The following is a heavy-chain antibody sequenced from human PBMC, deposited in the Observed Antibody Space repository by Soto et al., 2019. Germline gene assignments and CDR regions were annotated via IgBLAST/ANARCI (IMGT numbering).Heavy chain of an antibody. Sequence: PSETLSLTCTVSGGSISSSSYYWGWIRQPPGKGLEWIGSIYYSGSTYYNPSLKSRVTISVDTSKNQFSLKLSSVTAADTAVYYCAGGYGFVADAFYIWGQGTMVTVSS. CDR3: AGGYGFVADAFYI. V-gene: IGHV4-39*01. CDR2: IYYSGST. CDR1: GGSISSSSYY. J-gene: IGHJ3*02. D-gene: IGHD5-18*01.